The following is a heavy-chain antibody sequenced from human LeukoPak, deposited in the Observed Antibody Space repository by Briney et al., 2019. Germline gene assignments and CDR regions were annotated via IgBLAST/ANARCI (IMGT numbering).Heavy chain of an antibody. J-gene: IGHJ5*02. CDR1: GGSISSSSYY. V-gene: IGHV4-61*02. D-gene: IGHD3-10*01. CDR2: IYTSGST. CDR3: ARGPFTLLRGPDNWFDP. Sequence: SETLSLTCTVSGGSISSSSYYWSWIRQPAGKGLEWIGRIYTSGSTNYNPSLKSRVTMSVDTSKNQFSLKLSSVTAADTAVYYCARGPFTLLRGPDNWFDPWGQGALVTVSS.